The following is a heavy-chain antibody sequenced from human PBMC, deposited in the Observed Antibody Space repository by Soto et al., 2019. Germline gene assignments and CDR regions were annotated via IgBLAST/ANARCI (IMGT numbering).Heavy chain of an antibody. CDR1: GFGFSSYS. CDR2: ISSSSSTI. J-gene: IGHJ6*02. D-gene: IGHD2-2*01. Sequence: EVQLVESGGGLVQPGGSLRLSCAASGFGFSSYSMNWVRQAPGKGLEWVSYISSSSSTIYYVDSVKGRFTISRDNAKNSLFLQMNSLRAEDTAVYYCAVAPAAHGHYGMDVWDQGTTLTVSS. CDR3: AVAPAAHGHYGMDV. V-gene: IGHV3-48*01.